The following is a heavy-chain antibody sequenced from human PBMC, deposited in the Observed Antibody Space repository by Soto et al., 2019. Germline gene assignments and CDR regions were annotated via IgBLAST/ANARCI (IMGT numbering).Heavy chain of an antibody. D-gene: IGHD6-25*01. J-gene: IGHJ6*02. V-gene: IGHV3-53*01. CDR1: GLTVSRNY. Sequence: EVQLVESGGGFIQPGGSLRLSCVVSGLTVSRNYMTWVRQAPGKGLECVSVIYSGGSTYSADSVKGRFTISRDNSKHTGYLRMNSLRVEDTAVYYCARCSQGRPEGMDVWGQGTTVTVS. CDR2: IYSGGST. CDR3: ARCSQGRPEGMDV.